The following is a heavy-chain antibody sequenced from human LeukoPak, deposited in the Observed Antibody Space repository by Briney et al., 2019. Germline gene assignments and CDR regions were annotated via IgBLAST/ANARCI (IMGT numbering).Heavy chain of an antibody. J-gene: IGHJ4*02. D-gene: IGHD6-19*01. CDR3: ARFHQYTSGDY. CDR1: GFTISTNY. V-gene: IGHV3-21*01. CDR2: ISQSSSNI. Sequence: MAGGSLRLSCAASGFTISTNYMSWVRQAPGKGLEWVSSISQSSSNIYYADSIKGRFTISRDNAKNSLYLQLNSLRAEDTAVYYCARFHQYTSGDYWGQGTLVTVSS.